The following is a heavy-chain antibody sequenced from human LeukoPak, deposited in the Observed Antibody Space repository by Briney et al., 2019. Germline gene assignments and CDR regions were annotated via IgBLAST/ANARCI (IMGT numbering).Heavy chain of an antibody. D-gene: IGHD1-26*01. CDR1: GFTFSSYW. CDR2: INKDGGEK. J-gene: IGHJ4*02. V-gene: IGHV3-7*03. Sequence: GGSLRLSCAASGFTFSSYWMSWVRQAPGKGLEWVANINKDGGEKYYVDSVRGRFTISRDNAKNSLYLQMNSLRADDTAVYYCVKDSPPRYSGSPPAYWGQGTLVTVSS. CDR3: VKDSPPRYSGSPPAY.